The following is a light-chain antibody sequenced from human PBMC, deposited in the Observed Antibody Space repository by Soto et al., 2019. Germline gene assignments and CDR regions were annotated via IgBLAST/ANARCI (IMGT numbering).Light chain of an antibody. CDR1: QSISSY. J-gene: IGKJ5*01. CDR2: AAS. CDR3: HHYYSYPFA. V-gene: IGKV1-39*01. Sequence: DIQMTQSPSSLSASVGDRVTITCRASQSISSYLNWYQQKPGKAPKLLIYAASSLQSGVPSRFSGSGSGTDFTLTISSLQPEDFATYYCHHYYSYPFAFGQGTRLDIK.